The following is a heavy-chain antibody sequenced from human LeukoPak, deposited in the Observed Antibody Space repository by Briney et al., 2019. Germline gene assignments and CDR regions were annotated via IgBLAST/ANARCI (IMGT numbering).Heavy chain of an antibody. CDR3: AKIPRYYDFWSGFYYYGMDV. D-gene: IGHD3-3*01. CDR1: GFTFSSCS. V-gene: IGHV3-23*01. CDR2: ISGSGGST. J-gene: IGHJ6*02. Sequence: HPGGSLRLSCAASGFTFSSCSMNWVRQAPGKGLEWVSAISGSGGSTYYADSVKGRFTISRDNSKNTLYLQMNSLRAEDTAVYYCAKIPRYYDFWSGFYYYGMDVWGQGTTVTVSS.